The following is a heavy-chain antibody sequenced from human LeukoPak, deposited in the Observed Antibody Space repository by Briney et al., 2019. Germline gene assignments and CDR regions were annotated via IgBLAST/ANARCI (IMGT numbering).Heavy chain of an antibody. CDR3: ARVMVATAKYGMDV. Sequence: GGSLRLSCAASGFTFSSYSMNWVRQAPGKGLEWVSYISSSSSTIYYADSVKGRFTISRDNAKNSLCLQMNSLRAEDTAVYYCARVMVATAKYGMDVWGQGTTVTVSS. CDR1: GFTFSSYS. V-gene: IGHV3-48*04. J-gene: IGHJ6*02. CDR2: ISSSSSTI. D-gene: IGHD5-12*01.